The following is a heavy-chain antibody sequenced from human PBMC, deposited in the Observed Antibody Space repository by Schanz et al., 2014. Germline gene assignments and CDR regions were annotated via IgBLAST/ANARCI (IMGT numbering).Heavy chain of an antibody. J-gene: IGHJ2*01. Sequence: EVQLLESGGGLIQPGGSLRLSCAASGFTFSSYSMNWVRQAPGKGLEWVSSISGDHRNTFYADSVKGRFTISRDNSKNTLYLRMNSLRAEDTAIYYCAKDAPYPFDLWGRGTLITVSS. CDR2: ISGDHRNT. V-gene: IGHV3-23*01. CDR1: GFTFSSYS. CDR3: AKDAPYPFDL.